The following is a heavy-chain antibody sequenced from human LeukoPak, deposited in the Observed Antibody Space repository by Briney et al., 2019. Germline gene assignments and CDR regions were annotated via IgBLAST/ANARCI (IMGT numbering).Heavy chain of an antibody. Sequence: GGSLRLSCAASAFTFSDYYMSWIRQAPGKGLEWVSYISSSGSTIYYADSVKGRFTISRDNAKNSLYLQMNSLRAEDTAVYYCARERGIAARSFDYWGQGTLVTVSS. CDR2: ISSSGSTI. V-gene: IGHV3-11*01. D-gene: IGHD6-6*01. CDR3: ARERGIAARSFDY. J-gene: IGHJ4*02. CDR1: AFTFSDYY.